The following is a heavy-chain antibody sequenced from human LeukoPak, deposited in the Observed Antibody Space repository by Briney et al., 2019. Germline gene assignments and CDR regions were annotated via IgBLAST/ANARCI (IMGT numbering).Heavy chain of an antibody. V-gene: IGHV6-1*01. Sequence: SQTLSLTCAISGDSVSNKNTAWNWIRQSPSRGLEWLGRTYYRSKWHNTYAASVKSRITINPDTSKNQFSLKLNSVTAADTAVYYCAREYGDDNWFDPWGQGTLVTVSS. D-gene: IGHD2-21*02. CDR3: AREYGDDNWFDP. J-gene: IGHJ5*02. CDR2: TYYRSKWHN. CDR1: GDSVSNKNTA.